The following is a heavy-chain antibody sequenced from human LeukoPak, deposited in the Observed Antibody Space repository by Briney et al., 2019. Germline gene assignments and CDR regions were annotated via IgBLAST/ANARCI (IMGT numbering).Heavy chain of an antibody. J-gene: IGHJ4*02. CDR2: INPNSGGT. D-gene: IGHD3-10*01. CDR3: ARALPTYYYGSGSSKEGDYFDF. CDR1: GYTFTGYY. Sequence: ASVKVSCKASGYTFTGYYIHWVRHAPGQGLEWMGWINPNSGGTNYVQKFQGRVTMTRDTSISTTYMDLSRLTSDDTAVYYCARALPTYYYGSGSSKEGDYFDFWAREPWSPSPQ. V-gene: IGHV1-2*02.